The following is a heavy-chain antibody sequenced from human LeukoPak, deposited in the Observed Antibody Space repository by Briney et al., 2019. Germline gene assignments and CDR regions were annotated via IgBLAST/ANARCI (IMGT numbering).Heavy chain of an antibody. Sequence: GASGKVSCKASGGTFSRYPISGVRQAPGEGLEWMGRIIPILCIANYAQKFQGRVTITADKSTRTAYMALSSLRSEDTAVYYCARDRSSGDYEGKQHWFYPWGQGTLVTVSS. CDR1: GGTFSRYP. D-gene: IGHD4-17*01. CDR3: ARDRSSGDYEGKQHWFYP. V-gene: IGHV1-69*04. CDR2: IIPILCIA. J-gene: IGHJ5*02.